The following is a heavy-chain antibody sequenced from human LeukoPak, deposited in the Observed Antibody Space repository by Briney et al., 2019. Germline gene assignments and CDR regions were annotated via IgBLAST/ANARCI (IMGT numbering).Heavy chain of an antibody. Sequence: PGGSLRLSCAASGFTFSSYGMHWVRQAPGKGLEWVAVISYDGSNKYYADSVKGRFTTSRDNSKNTLYLQMNSLRAEDTAVYYCARRFSGYYNFGIDYWGQGTLVTVSS. V-gene: IGHV3-30*03. CDR2: ISYDGSNK. CDR1: GFTFSSYG. D-gene: IGHD3-3*01. J-gene: IGHJ4*02. CDR3: ARRFSGYYNFGIDY.